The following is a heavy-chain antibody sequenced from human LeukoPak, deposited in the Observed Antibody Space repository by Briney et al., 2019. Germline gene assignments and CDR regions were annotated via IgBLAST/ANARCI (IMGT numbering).Heavy chain of an antibody. CDR1: GGSISSYY. D-gene: IGHD3-3*01. CDR2: IYYSGST. Sequence: SETLSLTCTVSGGSISSYYWSWIRQPPGKGLEWIGYIYYSGSTNYNPSLKSRVTISVDTSKNQFSLKLSSVTAADTAVYYCARRHYDFWSGYSLGFDYWGQGTLVTVSS. V-gene: IGHV4-59*08. J-gene: IGHJ4*02. CDR3: ARRHYDFWSGYSLGFDY.